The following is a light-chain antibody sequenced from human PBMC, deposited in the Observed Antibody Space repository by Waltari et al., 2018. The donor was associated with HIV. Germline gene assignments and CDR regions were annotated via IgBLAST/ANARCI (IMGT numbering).Light chain of an antibody. J-gene: IGKJ3*01. CDR2: GAS. CDR3: QQGFT. Sequence: EIVLTQSPGTLSLSPGERATLSCRASQSVSSSYLAWYQQKPGQAPRLLIYGASSRATGIPDRFSGSGSGTDFTLTISRLEPEDFAVYYCQQGFTFGPGTKVDIK. V-gene: IGKV3-20*01. CDR1: QSVSSSY.